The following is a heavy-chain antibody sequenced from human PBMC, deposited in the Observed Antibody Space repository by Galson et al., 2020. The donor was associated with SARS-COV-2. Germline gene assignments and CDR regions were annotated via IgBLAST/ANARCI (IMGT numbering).Heavy chain of an antibody. CDR3: ARRAGTYSGWYFDL. J-gene: IGHJ2*01. V-gene: IGHV5-51*01. Sequence: GESLKISCKGSGYSFASYWIVWVRQMPGKGLEWMGIIYPGDSDTKYSPSFQRQVTISADSSISTAYLHWSSLKASDTAMYYCARRAGTYSGWYFDLWGRGTLVTVSS. D-gene: IGHD1-26*01. CDR2: IYPGDSDT. CDR1: GYSFASYW.